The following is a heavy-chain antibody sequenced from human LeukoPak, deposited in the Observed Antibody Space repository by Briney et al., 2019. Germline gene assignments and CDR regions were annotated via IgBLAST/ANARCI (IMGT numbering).Heavy chain of an antibody. CDR3: ARGAEYSSGWFFDY. J-gene: IGHJ4*02. D-gene: IGHD6-19*01. CDR1: GFTFSTYW. V-gene: IGHV3-7*01. CDR2: IKQDGSDK. Sequence: GGSLRLSCAASGFTFSTYWMSWVRQVPGKGLEWVANIKQDGSDKYSVDSVKGRFTISRDNAKNSLYLQMNSLRSEDSAVYYCARGAEYSSGWFFDYWGQGALVTVSS.